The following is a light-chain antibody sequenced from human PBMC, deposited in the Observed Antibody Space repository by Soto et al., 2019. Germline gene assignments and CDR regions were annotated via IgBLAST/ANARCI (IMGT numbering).Light chain of an antibody. CDR3: QQYNDWSRT. V-gene: IGKV3-15*01. CDR2: GAS. Sequence: DIVMTQSPAILSVSPGERATLSCRASQSVSSNLAWYQQKPGQAPRLLIFGASTRAAGIPARFSGSGFGTEFTLTISSLQSGDFAVYYCQQYNDWSRTFGQGTNVEVK. CDR1: QSVSSN. J-gene: IGKJ1*01.